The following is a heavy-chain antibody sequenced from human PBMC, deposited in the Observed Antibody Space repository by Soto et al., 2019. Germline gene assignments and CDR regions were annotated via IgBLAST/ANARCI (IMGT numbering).Heavy chain of an antibody. V-gene: IGHV3-64D*08. CDR1: GFTFSSYA. Sequence: GGSLRLSCSASGFTFSSYAMHWVHQAPGKGLEYVSAISSNGGSKYYADSVKGRFTISRDNSKNTLYLQMSSLRAEDTAVYYCVKDLRYYYDSSGYYDYWGQGTLVTVSS. CDR2: ISSNGGSK. J-gene: IGHJ4*02. D-gene: IGHD3-22*01. CDR3: VKDLRYYYDSSGYYDY.